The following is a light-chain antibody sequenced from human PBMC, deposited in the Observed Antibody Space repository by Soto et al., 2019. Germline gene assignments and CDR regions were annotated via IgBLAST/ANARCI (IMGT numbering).Light chain of an antibody. J-gene: IGKJ4*01. CDR1: QDIYNY. CDR3: QQYDNFLT. V-gene: IGKV1-33*01. CDR2: DAS. Sequence: DLQMTQSPSSLSASVGDRVTITCQASQDIYNYLNWYQQKPGKAPKLLIYDASNLETGVPSRFSGSGSGTDFTFTISSLQPEDIATYYCQQYDNFLTFGGGTKVEIK.